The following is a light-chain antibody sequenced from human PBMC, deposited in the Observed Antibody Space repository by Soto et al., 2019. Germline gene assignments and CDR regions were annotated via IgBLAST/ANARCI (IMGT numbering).Light chain of an antibody. V-gene: IGKV3-20*01. CDR3: QLYRT. CDR1: QSVSSSY. CDR2: SAS. Sequence: EIVLTQSPGTLSLSPGERATLSCRASQSVSSSYLAWYQQKPGQAPRLLIYSASSRATGIPDRFSGSGSGTDFTLTISRLEPEDFAVYYCQLYRTFGQGTKVDIK. J-gene: IGKJ1*01.